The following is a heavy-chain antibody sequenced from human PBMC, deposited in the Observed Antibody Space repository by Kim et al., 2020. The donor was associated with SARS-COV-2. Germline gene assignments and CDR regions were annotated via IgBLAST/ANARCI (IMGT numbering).Heavy chain of an antibody. V-gene: IGHV4-39*01. CDR3: ARLVLSGWAGY. D-gene: IGHD6-19*01. Sequence: TSYTPSPKGQVTISVDTSKNQCSLKLSSVTAADTAVYYCARLVLSGWAGYWGQGTLVTVSS. J-gene: IGHJ4*02. CDR2: T.